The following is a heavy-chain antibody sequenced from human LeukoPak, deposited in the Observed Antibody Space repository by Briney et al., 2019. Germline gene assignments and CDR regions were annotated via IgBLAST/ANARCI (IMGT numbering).Heavy chain of an antibody. CDR1: GFTFSSYA. Sequence: GGSLRLSCAASGFTFSSYAMHWVRQAPGKGLEWAAVISYDGSNKYYADSVKGRFTISRDNSKNTLYLQMNSLRAEDTAVYHCARDQEMGGSGSPPYYYYGMDVWGQGTTVTVSS. CDR3: ARDQEMGGSGSPPYYYYGMDV. J-gene: IGHJ6*02. D-gene: IGHD3-10*01. CDR2: ISYDGSNK. V-gene: IGHV3-30-3*01.